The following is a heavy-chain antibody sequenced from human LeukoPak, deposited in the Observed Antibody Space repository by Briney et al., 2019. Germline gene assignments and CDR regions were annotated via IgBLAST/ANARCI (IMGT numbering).Heavy chain of an antibody. CDR2: INHSGST. CDR1: GGSFSGYY. D-gene: IGHD3-3*01. V-gene: IGHV4-34*01. Sequence: SETLSLTCAVYGGSFSGYYWSWIRQPPGKGLEWIGEINHSGSTNYNPSLKSRVTISVDTSKNQFSLKLSSVTAADTAVYYCAGLPEFSYNWFDPWGQGTLVTVSS. CDR3: AGLPEFSYNWFDP. J-gene: IGHJ5*02.